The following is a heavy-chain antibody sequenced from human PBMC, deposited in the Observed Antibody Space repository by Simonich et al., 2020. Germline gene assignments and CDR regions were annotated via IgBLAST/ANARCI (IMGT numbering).Heavy chain of an antibody. CDR3: ARHVRKTGDHFDY. CDR1: GGTLSSYY. CDR2: IYYSGSP. D-gene: IGHD7-27*01. V-gene: IGHV4-59*08. J-gene: IGHJ4*02. Sequence: QVQLQASGPGLVKPSETLSLPCTVSGGTLSSYYWSWIRQPPGKGLEWIGYIYYSGSPNYNPSLKSRVTISVDTSKDQFALKLSSVTAADTAVYYCARHVRKTGDHFDYWGQGTLVTVSS.